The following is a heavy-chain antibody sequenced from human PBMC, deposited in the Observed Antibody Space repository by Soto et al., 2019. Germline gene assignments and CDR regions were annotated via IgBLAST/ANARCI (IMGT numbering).Heavy chain of an antibody. J-gene: IGHJ5*02. CDR2: ISYDGSNK. V-gene: IGHV3-30-3*01. CDR1: GFTFSSYA. CDR3: ARARRKGYVWGSYRYPYNWFDP. Sequence: GGSLRLSCAASGFTFSSYAMHWVRQAPGKGLEWVAVISYDGSNKYYADSVKGRFTTSRDNSKNTLYLQMNSLRAEDTAVYYCARARRKGYVWGSYRYPYNWFDPWGQGTLVTVSS. D-gene: IGHD3-16*02.